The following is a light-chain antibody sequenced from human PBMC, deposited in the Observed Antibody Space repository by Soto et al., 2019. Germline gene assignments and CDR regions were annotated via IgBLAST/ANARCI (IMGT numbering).Light chain of an antibody. Sequence: QSVLTQPPSASGTPGQRVTFSCSGSGSNIGSNAVNWYQQLPGTAPKLLIYFNTQRPSGVPDRFSGSKSGTSASLAISGLQSEDEADYYCQTWDTGIHWVFGGGTKLTVL. J-gene: IGLJ3*02. CDR2: FNT. CDR3: QTWDTGIHWV. V-gene: IGLV1-44*01. CDR1: GSNIGSNA.